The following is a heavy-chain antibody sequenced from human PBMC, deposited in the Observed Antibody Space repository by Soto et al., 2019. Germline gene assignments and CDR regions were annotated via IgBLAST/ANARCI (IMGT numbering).Heavy chain of an antibody. Sequence: GESLKISCKGSGYSFTSYWISWVRQMPGKGLEWMGRIDPSDSYTNYSPSFQGHVTISADKSISTAYLQWSSLKASDTAMYYCARTVAAAPRETKFDPWGQGTLVTVSS. CDR3: ARTVAAAPRETKFDP. J-gene: IGHJ5*02. CDR2: IDPSDSYT. D-gene: IGHD6-13*01. V-gene: IGHV5-10-1*01. CDR1: GYSFTSYW.